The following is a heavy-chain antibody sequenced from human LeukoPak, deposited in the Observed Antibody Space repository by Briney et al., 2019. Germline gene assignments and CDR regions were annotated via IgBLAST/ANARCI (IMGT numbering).Heavy chain of an antibody. CDR2: VYYSGST. CDR3: ARDTWSGVDY. V-gene: IGHV4-59*01. CDR1: GGSISDYY. D-gene: IGHD3-3*01. Sequence: SETLSLTCTVSGGSISDYYWSWIRQPPGKGLEWIGYVYYSGSTNYNPTLKSRVTISIDTSKNQFSLKLSSVTAADTAVYYCARDTWSGVDYWGQGTLVIVYS. J-gene: IGHJ4*02.